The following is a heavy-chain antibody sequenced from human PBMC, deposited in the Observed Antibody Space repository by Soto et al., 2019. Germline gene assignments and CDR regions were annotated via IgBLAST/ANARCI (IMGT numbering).Heavy chain of an antibody. V-gene: IGHV4-59*08. Sequence: SETLSLTCTVSGGSITTYDWSWIRQPPGKGLEWIGYISYSGSTNYNPSLKSRVTISVDTSKNQFSLKLSSVTAADTAVYYCARQPVAVTRFSSEPWGQGTLVTVSS. J-gene: IGHJ5*02. D-gene: IGHD4-4*01. CDR2: ISYSGST. CDR3: ARQPVAVTRFSSEP. CDR1: GGSITTYD.